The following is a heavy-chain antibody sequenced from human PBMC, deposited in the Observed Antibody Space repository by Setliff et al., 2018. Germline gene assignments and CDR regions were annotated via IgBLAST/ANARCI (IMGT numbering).Heavy chain of an antibody. D-gene: IGHD3-22*01. Sequence: PSETLSLTCTVSGGSISSGGYYWSWIRQPAGKGLEWIGHIYVSVTTNNNPSLKSRVTISIDSSKNQMSLRMTSVTAADTAVYYCARGRYFESSSYYFPFDYWGLGTLVTVSS. J-gene: IGHJ4*02. CDR1: GGSISSGGYY. V-gene: IGHV4-61*09. CDR2: IYVSVTT. CDR3: ARGRYFESSSYYFPFDY.